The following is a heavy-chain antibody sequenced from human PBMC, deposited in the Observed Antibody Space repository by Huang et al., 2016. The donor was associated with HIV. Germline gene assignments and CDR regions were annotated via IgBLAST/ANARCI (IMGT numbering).Heavy chain of an antibody. V-gene: IGHV3-23*01. D-gene: IGHD3-22*01. J-gene: IGHJ5*02. CDR2: ISGRDAGT. CDR3: AKDGYYDSSGYSNWFDP. Sequence: EVQLLESGGGLVQPGGSLRLSCAASGFTFSSYAMSWVCQAGGEGVEWVSTISGRDAGTYYADSVKGRFTISRDNSKNALYLQMNSLRAEDTAIYYCAKDGYYDSSGYSNWFDPWGQGTLVTVSS. CDR1: GFTFSSYA.